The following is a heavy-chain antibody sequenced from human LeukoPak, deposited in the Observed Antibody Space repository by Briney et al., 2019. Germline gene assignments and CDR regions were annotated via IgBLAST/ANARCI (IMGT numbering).Heavy chain of an antibody. J-gene: IGHJ4*02. CDR2: IYYSGST. V-gene: IGHV4-59*12. Sequence: PSETLSLTCTVSGGCISSYYWTWIRQPPGKGLEWIGYIYYSGSTNYNPSLKSRVTISLDTSKNQISLKLSSVTAADTAVYYCASGTSYPAYWGQGTLVTVSS. CDR3: ASGTSYPAY. CDR1: GGCISSYY. D-gene: IGHD3-16*02.